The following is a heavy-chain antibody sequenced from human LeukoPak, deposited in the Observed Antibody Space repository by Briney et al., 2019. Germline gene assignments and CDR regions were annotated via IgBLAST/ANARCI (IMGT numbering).Heavy chain of an antibody. CDR2: IYSGGST. D-gene: IGHD6-19*01. CDR3: AREIISGWYEGYFDY. CDR1: GFTVSSNY. J-gene: IGHJ4*02. Sequence: GGSLRLSCGASGFTVSSNYMSWVRQAPGKGLEWVSVIYSGGSTFYADSVKGRFTISRDNSKNTLYLQMNSLRDDDTAVYYCAREIISGWYEGYFDYWAREPWSPSPQ. V-gene: IGHV3-53*01.